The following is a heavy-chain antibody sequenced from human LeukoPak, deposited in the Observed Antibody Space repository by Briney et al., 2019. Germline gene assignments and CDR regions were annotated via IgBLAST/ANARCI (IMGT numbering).Heavy chain of an antibody. CDR1: GFSFSGYW. Sequence: GGSLRLSCTASGFSFSGYWMSWVRQAPGKGLEWVANIKQDGSAQYYVDSVKGQFTISRDNAKNSLYLQMNSLRVEDTAVYYCARDQGSTRYWGQGTLVTVSS. J-gene: IGHJ4*02. CDR3: ARDQGSTRY. V-gene: IGHV3-7*01. CDR2: IKQDGSAQ. D-gene: IGHD2-2*01.